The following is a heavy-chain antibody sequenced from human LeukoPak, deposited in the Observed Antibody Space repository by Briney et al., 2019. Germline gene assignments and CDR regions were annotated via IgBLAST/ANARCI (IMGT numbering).Heavy chain of an antibody. V-gene: IGHV3-23*01. CDR3: AKDDSFGVVSGFDP. D-gene: IGHD3-3*01. Sequence: GGSLRLSCAASGFTFSSYAMSWVRQAPGKGLEWVSAISGSGGSSYYADSVKGRFAISRDNSKNTLYLQMNSLRAEDTAVYYCAKDDSFGVVSGFDPWGQGTLVTVSS. CDR1: GFTFSSYA. J-gene: IGHJ5*02. CDR2: ISGSGGSS.